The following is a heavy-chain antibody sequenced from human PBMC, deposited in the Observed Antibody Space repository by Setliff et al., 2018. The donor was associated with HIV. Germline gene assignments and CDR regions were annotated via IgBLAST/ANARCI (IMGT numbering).Heavy chain of an antibody. CDR2: ISSSGSTK. CDR3: ARDGMVRGVQDY. D-gene: IGHD3-10*01. J-gene: IGHJ4*02. V-gene: IGHV3-48*03. Sequence: LRLSCAASGFTFSSYEMNWVRQAPGKGLEWVSYISSSGSTKYYADSVKGRFTISRDNAKNSLYLQMNSLRAEDTAVYYCARDGMVRGVQDYWGQGTLVTVSS. CDR1: GFTFSSYE.